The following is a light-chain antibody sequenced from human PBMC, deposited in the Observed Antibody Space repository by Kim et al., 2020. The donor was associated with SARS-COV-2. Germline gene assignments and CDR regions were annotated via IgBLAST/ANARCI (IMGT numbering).Light chain of an antibody. J-gene: IGLJ2*01. CDR1: SLRSFY. CDR3: NSRDSTDNAV. Sequence: SSELTQDPSVSVALGQTVRITCQGDSLRSFYATWYQQKPGQAPILVIYGKDNRPSGIPDRFSGSTSGNSASLTITGTQAGDEADYYCNSRDSTDNAVFGG. V-gene: IGLV3-19*01. CDR2: GKD.